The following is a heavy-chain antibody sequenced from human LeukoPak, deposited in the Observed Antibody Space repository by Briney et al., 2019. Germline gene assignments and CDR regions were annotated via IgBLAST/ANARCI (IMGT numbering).Heavy chain of an antibody. D-gene: IGHD6-19*01. CDR3: AAPGWRDLFDY. J-gene: IGHJ4*02. V-gene: IGHV4-39*01. CDR2: IYYSGNT. CDR1: GGSISSSSYY. Sequence: SETLSLTCSVSGGSISSSSYYWGWIRQPPGKGLEWIGSIYYSGNTYYNPSLKSRVTISVDTSKNQFSLKLSSVTAADTAVYYCAAPGWRDLFDYWGQGTLVTVSS.